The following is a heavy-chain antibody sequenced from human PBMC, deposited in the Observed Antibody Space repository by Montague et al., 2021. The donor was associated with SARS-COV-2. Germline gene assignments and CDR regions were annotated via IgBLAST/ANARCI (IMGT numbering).Heavy chain of an antibody. CDR1: GFSIGSGDY. CDR3: GREKAGGLRNVFDI. CDR2: IYHSGTT. J-gene: IGHJ3*02. V-gene: IGHV4-38-2*02. Sequence: SETLSLTCTVSGFSIGSGDYCGWIRQPPGKGLEWIVSIYHSGTTYYNPSLQSRLTMSIDTSTNQFSLMLTSVTAADNAVFFCGREKAGGLRNVFDIWGQGTMVTVSS.